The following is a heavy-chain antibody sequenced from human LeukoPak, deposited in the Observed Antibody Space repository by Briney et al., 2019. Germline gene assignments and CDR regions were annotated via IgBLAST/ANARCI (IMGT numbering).Heavy chain of an antibody. V-gene: IGHV4-59*08. CDR1: GGSISGYY. J-gene: IGHJ3*02. CDR2: IYYSGST. D-gene: IGHD2/OR15-2a*01. CDR3: AKYERDAFDI. Sequence: PSETLSLTCTVSGGSISGYYWSWIRQPPGKGLEWIGYIYYSGSTNYNPSLKSRATISVDTSKNQFSLKLSSVTAADTAVYYCAKYERDAFDIWGQGTMVTVSS.